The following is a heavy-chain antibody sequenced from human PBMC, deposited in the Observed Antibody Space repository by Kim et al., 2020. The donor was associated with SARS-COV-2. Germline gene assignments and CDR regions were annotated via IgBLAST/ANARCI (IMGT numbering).Heavy chain of an antibody. V-gene: IGHV1-2*02. Sequence: ASVKVSCKASGYTFTGYYMHWVRQAPGQGLEWMGWINPNSGGTNYAQKFQGRVTMTRDTSISTAYMELSRLRSDVTAVYYCAREYLVGAIHSCWFDPWGQGTLVTVSS. CDR3: AREYLVGAIHSCWFDP. CDR2: INPNSGGT. CDR1: GYTFTGYY. J-gene: IGHJ5*02. D-gene: IGHD1-26*01.